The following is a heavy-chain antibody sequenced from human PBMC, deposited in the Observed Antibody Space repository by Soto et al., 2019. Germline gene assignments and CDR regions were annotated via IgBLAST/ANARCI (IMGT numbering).Heavy chain of an antibody. Sequence: SETLSLTYTVTGDSINSRSYYWGWIRQPPGKGLEWIGSIYYSGRTYNNPSLRSRVSMSIDTTKDQLSMKLKSVTAADTALYFCARQRSSVVTQAYFDVWGPGSLFTVP. CDR2: IYYSGRT. CDR3: ARQRSSVVTQAYFDV. CDR1: GDSINSRSYY. J-gene: IGHJ4*02. V-gene: IGHV4-39*01. D-gene: IGHD2-21*02.